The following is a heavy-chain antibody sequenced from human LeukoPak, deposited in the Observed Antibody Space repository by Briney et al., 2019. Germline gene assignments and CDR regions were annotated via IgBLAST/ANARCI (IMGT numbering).Heavy chain of an antibody. D-gene: IGHD6-13*01. Sequence: PGGSLRLSCTASTFTLNNYWMSCVRQAPGKGLEWVSHTKQEGREKYHAHSVKGRFTISRNNAKNSLYLQMNSLRAEDTAVYYCASRAGYTGSWSDFDYWGQGTLVTVSS. J-gene: IGHJ4*02. CDR1: TFTLNNYW. CDR3: ASRAGYTGSWSDFDY. CDR2: TKQEGREK. V-gene: IGHV3-7*05.